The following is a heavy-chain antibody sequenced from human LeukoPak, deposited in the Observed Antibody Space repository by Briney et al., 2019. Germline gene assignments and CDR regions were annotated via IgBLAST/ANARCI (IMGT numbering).Heavy chain of an antibody. Sequence: GASVKVFCKASGGTFSSYAISWVRQAPGQGLEWMGRIIPILGIANYAQKFQGRVTITADKSTSTAYMELSSLRSEDTAVYYCARDPPRDGYNNNWFDPWGQGTLVTVSS. CDR3: ARDPPRDGYNNNWFDP. D-gene: IGHD5-24*01. CDR2: IIPILGIA. CDR1: GGTFSSYA. V-gene: IGHV1-69*04. J-gene: IGHJ5*02.